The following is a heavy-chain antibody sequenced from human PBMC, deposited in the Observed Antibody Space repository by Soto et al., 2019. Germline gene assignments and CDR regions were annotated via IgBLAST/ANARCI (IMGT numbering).Heavy chain of an antibody. V-gene: IGHV4-59*01. CDR3: ARGVRTGTSNWFDP. Sequence: SETLSLTCTVSGGSISSYYWSWIRQPPGKGLEWIGYIYYSGSTNYNPSLESRVTISVDTSKNQFSLKLSSVTAADTAVYYCARGVRTGTSNWFDPWGQGTLVTVSS. D-gene: IGHD1-1*01. CDR2: IYYSGST. J-gene: IGHJ5*02. CDR1: GGSISSYY.